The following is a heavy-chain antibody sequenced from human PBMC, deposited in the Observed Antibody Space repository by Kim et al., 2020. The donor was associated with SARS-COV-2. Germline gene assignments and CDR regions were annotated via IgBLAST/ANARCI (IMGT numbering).Heavy chain of an antibody. CDR1: GFTFSDYY. CDR3: ARNLRGLGLFDY. CDR2: ISSSSSYT. J-gene: IGHJ4*02. V-gene: IGHV3-11*06. Sequence: GGSLRLSCAASGFTFSDYYMSWIRQAPGKGLEWVSYISSSSSYTNYADSVKGRFTISRDNAKNSLYLQMNSLRAEDTAVYYCARNLRGLGLFDYWGQGTLVTVSS. D-gene: IGHD6-19*01.